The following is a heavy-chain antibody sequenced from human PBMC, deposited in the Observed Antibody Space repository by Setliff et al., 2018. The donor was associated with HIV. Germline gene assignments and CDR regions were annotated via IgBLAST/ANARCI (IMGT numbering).Heavy chain of an antibody. D-gene: IGHD2-2*01. CDR3: ARDPGGLYCRSTSCQGGCFDP. CDR1: GASISSHY. Sequence: SETLSLTCTVSGASISSHYWSWIRQSSGKGLEWIGSIYYSETTNNNPSLKSRVTISVDTSKNQLSLKLRSVTAADTAVYYCARDPGGLYCRSTSCQGGCFDPWGRGTLVTVSS. J-gene: IGHJ5*02. CDR2: IYYSETT. V-gene: IGHV4-59*11.